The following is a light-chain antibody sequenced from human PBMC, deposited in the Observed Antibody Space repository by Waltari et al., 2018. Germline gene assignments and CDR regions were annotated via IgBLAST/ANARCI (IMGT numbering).Light chain of an antibody. J-gene: IGKJ4*01. CDR3: QHYNNGPLT. Sequence: EIVMRQSPATLSVSPGERSTLSCRASQSVSSSLAWYQQKPGPAPSLLIYGASASATGIPIRFSGSESGTEFTLTISGLQSEDFAVYYCQHYNNGPLTFGGGTKVDIK. CDR1: QSVSSS. V-gene: IGKV3-15*01. CDR2: GAS.